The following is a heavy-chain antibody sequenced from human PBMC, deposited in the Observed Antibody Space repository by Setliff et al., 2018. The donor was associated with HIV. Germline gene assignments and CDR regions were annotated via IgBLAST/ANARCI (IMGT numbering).Heavy chain of an antibody. CDR2: MNPNSGDT. CDR3: ASGKGVRGVIITGGLDV. D-gene: IGHD3-10*01. V-gene: IGHV1-8*01. CDR1: GHTFSNYD. Sequence: ASVKVSCKASGHTFSNYDVIWVRRATGQGLEWMGWMNPNSGDTGYAQKVQGRVIMTRDTSISTAYMELGSLTSADTAVYYCASGKGVRGVIITGGLDVWGKGTTVTVSS. J-gene: IGHJ6*04.